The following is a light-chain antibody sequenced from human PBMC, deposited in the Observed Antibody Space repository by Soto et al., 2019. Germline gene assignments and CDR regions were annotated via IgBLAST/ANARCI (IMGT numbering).Light chain of an antibody. J-gene: IGKJ4*01. CDR3: HLRSNPPLT. CDR1: QRIGTY. V-gene: IGKV3-11*01. Sequence: EIVLTQSPATLSLSPGERATLSCRASQRIGTYLAWYQQKPGQAPRLLIYDASNRATGIPARFSGSGSGKDFTLTISSLEPEDFALYYCHLRSNPPLTFGGGIKADIK. CDR2: DAS.